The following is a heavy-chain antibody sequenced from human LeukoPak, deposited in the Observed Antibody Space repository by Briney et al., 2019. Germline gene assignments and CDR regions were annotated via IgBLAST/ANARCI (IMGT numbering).Heavy chain of an antibody. Sequence: PGGSLRLSCAASGFTVITNDMTWVRQAPGKGLGWVSVLYSDGNTKYADSVQGRFTISRDNSKNTLYLEMNSLSPDDTAVYYCARGVEPPAANTLAYWGQGTLVTVSS. CDR2: LYSDGNT. CDR3: ARGVEPPAANTLAY. D-gene: IGHD2-2*01. CDR1: GFTVITND. J-gene: IGHJ4*02. V-gene: IGHV3-53*01.